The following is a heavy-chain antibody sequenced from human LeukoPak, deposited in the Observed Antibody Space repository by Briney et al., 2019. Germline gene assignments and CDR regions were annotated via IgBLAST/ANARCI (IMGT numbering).Heavy chain of an antibody. CDR1: GGSVSSTHY. D-gene: IGHD3-10*01. J-gene: IGHJ3*01. Sequence: SETLSLTCTVSGGSVSSTHYWGWIRQPPGKGLEWIGSIYYGGSTYYNASLRSRVTTSVDTSKNQFSLKLSSVTAADTAVYYCAKSTYYYDLWGQGTVVTVSS. CDR2: IYYGGST. CDR3: AKSTYYYDL. V-gene: IGHV4-39*07.